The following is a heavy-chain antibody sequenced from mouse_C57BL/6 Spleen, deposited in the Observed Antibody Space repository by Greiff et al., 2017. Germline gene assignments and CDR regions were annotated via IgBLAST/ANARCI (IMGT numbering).Heavy chain of an antibody. J-gene: IGHJ3*01. CDR2: IHPNSGST. V-gene: IGHV1-64*01. Sequence: QVQLQQPGAELVKPGASVKLSCKASGYTFTSYWMHWVKQRPGQGLEWIGMIHPNSGSTNYNEKFKSKATLTVDKSSSTAYMQLSSLTSEDSAVYYCARGRNWDGFAYWGQGTLVTVSA. CDR1: GYTFTSYW. CDR3: ARGRNWDGFAY. D-gene: IGHD4-1*01.